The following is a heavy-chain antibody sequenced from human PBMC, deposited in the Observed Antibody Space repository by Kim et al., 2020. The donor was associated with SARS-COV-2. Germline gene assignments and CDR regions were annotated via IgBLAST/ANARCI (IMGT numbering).Heavy chain of an antibody. CDR2: T. D-gene: IGHD1-26*01. V-gene: IGHV1-8*01. Sequence: TGYAQKFQGGATMSRNTSISTAYMEMSSLRSEDTAVYYCARRGGSYPFDYWGQGTLVTVSS. CDR3: ARRGGSYPFDY. J-gene: IGHJ4*02.